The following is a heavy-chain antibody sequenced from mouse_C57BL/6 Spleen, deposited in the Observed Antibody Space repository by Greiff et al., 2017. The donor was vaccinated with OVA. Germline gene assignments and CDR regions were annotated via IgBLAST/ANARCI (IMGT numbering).Heavy chain of an antibody. CDR3: ASLGPTTVDGYFDY. D-gene: IGHD1-1*01. CDR2: INPNNGGT. CDR1: GYTFTDYY. J-gene: IGHJ2*01. Sequence: EVQLQQSGPELVKPGASVKISCKASGYTFTDYYMNWVKQSHGKSLEWIGDINPNNGGTSYNQKFKGKATLTVDKSSSTAYMELRSLTSEDSAVYYCASLGPTTVDGYFDYWGQGTTLTVSS. V-gene: IGHV1-26*01.